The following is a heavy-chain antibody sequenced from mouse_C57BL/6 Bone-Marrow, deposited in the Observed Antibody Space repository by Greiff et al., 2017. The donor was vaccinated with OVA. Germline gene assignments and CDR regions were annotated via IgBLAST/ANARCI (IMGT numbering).Heavy chain of an antibody. J-gene: IGHJ4*01. CDR1: GFNIKDDY. CDR2: IDPENGDT. CDR3: TTPPFMMKEAMDY. D-gene: IGHD2-3*01. Sequence: EVQLQQSGAELVRPGASVKLSCTASGFNIKDDYMHWVKQRPEQGLEWIGWIDPENGDTEYASKFQGKATITADTSSNTAYLQLSSLTSEDTAVYYCTTPPFMMKEAMDYWGQGTSVTVSS. V-gene: IGHV14-4*01.